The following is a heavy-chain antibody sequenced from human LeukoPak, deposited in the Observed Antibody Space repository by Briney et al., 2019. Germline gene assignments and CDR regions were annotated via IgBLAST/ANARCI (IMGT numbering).Heavy chain of an antibody. CDR2: INHSGST. Sequence: SETLSLICAVYGGSFSGYYWSWIRQPPGKGLEWIGEINHSGSTNYNPSLKSRVTISVDTSKNQFSLKLSSVTAADTAVYYCARVPRYSSGWYLDYWGQGTLVAVSS. D-gene: IGHD6-19*01. J-gene: IGHJ4*02. V-gene: IGHV4-34*01. CDR1: GGSFSGYY. CDR3: ARVPRYSSGWYLDY.